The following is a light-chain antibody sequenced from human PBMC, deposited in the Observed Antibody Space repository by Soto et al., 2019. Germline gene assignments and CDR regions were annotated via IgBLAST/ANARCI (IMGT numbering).Light chain of an antibody. CDR3: QQSNSYPLT. CDR1: QGIGSN. CDR2: GAS. J-gene: IGKJ4*01. Sequence: IQLTQSPSSLSASGGDRVTITCRASQGIGSNLAWYLQKPGEAPKLLVYGASTLQGGVPSRFSGSGSGTLCTLTMISLQPEDFATYFCQQSNSYPLTFGGGTKVEIK. V-gene: IGKV1-9*01.